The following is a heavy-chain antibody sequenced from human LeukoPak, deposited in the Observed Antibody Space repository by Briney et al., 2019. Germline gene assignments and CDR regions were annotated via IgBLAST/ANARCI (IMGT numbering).Heavy chain of an antibody. D-gene: IGHD6-19*01. CDR3: ARAGVAGINWFDP. CDR1: GGSISSSSYY. CDR2: IYHSGST. J-gene: IGHJ5*02. Sequence: SETLSLTCTVSGGSISSSSYYWGWIRQPPGKGLEWIGSIYHSGSTYYNPSLKSRVTISVDTSKNQFSLKLSSVTAADTAVYYCARAGVAGINWFDPWGQGTLVTVSS. V-gene: IGHV4-39*07.